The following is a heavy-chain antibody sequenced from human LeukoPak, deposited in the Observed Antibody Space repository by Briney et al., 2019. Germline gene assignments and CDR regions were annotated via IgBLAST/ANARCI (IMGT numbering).Heavy chain of an antibody. CDR3: ARMVGATPPFDY. CDR2: ISAYNGNT. Sequence: ASVKVSCKASGYTFTSYGISWVRQAPGQGLEWMGWISAYNGNTNYAQELQGRVTMTTDTSTSTAYMELRSLGSDDTAVYYCARMVGATPPFDYWGQGTLVTVSS. V-gene: IGHV1-18*01. J-gene: IGHJ4*02. D-gene: IGHD1-26*01. CDR1: GYTFTSYG.